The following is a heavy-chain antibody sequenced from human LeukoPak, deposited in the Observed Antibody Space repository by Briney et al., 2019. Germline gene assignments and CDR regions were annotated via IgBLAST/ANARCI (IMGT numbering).Heavy chain of an antibody. V-gene: IGHV1-18*01. CDR1: GYTFTSYG. CDR3: ARDRGWGNYYDSSGYYLSGPSY. Sequence: ASVKVSCKASGYTFTSYGISWVRQAPGQGLELMGWISAYNGNTNYAQKLQGRVTMTTDTSTSTAYMELRSLRSDDTAVYYCARDRGWGNYYDSSGYYLSGPSYWGQGTLVTVSS. J-gene: IGHJ4*02. D-gene: IGHD3-22*01. CDR2: ISAYNGNT.